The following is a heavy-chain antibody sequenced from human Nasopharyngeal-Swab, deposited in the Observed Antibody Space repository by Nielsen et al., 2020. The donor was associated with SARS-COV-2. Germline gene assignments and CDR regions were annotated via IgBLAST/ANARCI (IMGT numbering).Heavy chain of an antibody. D-gene: IGHD3-16*02. CDR1: GYTFTSYG. CDR2: ISAYNGNT. CDR3: ARVLYDYIWGSYRSCDY. V-gene: IGHV1-18*01. J-gene: IGHJ4*02. Sequence: ASVKVSCKASGYTFTSYGISWVRQAPGQGLEWMGWISAYNGNTNYAQKLQGRVTMTTDTSTSTAYMELRSLRSDDTAVYYCARVLYDYIWGSYRSCDYWGRGTLVTVSS.